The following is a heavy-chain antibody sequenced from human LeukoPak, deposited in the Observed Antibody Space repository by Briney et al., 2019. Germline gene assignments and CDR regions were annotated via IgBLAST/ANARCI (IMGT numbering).Heavy chain of an antibody. D-gene: IGHD2-15*01. CDR3: AREWWGPFDY. CDR1: GFNFNNYA. V-gene: IGHV3-30-3*01. CDR2: ISYDGSNK. Sequence: GRSLRLSCAASGFNFNNYAFHWVRQAPGKGLEWVAHISYDGSNKNYADSVKGRFTISRDNSKNALYLQMNSLRAEDTAVYYCAREWWGPFDYWGQGTLVPVSS. J-gene: IGHJ4*02.